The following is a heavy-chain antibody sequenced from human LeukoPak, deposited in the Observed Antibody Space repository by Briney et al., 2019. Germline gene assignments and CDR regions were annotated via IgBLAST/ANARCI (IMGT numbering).Heavy chain of an antibody. CDR3: ARGTRRLRLGELSLMPLDY. CDR1: GYTFTGYY. Sequence: ASVKVSCKASGYTFTGYYMHWVRQSPGQGLEWRGWINPNSGGTNYAQKFQGRVTMTRDTSISTAYMELSRLRSDDTAVYYCARGTRRLRLGELSLMPLDYWGQGTLVTVSS. CDR2: INPNSGGT. J-gene: IGHJ4*02. V-gene: IGHV1-2*02. D-gene: IGHD3-16*02.